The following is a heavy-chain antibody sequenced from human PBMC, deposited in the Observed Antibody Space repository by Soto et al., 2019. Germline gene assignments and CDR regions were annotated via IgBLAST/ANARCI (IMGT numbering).Heavy chain of an antibody. CDR2: ISSSSSYI. CDR1: GFTFSSYS. J-gene: IGHJ4*02. V-gene: IGHV3-21*01. D-gene: IGHD5-18*01. CDR3: ARDQPGYSYGYGLGY. Sequence: EVQLVESGGGLVKPGGSLRLSCAASGFTFSSYSMNWVRQAPGKGLEWVSSISSSSSYIYYADSVKGRFTISRDNAKNSRYLQMNILRAEDTAVYYCARDQPGYSYGYGLGYWGQGTLVTVSS.